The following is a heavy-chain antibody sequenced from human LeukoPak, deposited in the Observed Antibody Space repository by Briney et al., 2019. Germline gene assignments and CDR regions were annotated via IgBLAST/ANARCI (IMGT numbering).Heavy chain of an antibody. J-gene: IGHJ4*02. D-gene: IGHD2-15*01. CDR1: GASINSHY. CDR3: ARALNPLPGTYFFDY. Sequence: SETLSLTCTVSGASINSHYWTWIRQPAGKGLEWIGRIYISGSTNYSPSLKSRVTMSVDTSKNQFSLNLISVTAADTAVYYCARALNPLPGTYFFDYWGQGTLVTVSS. CDR2: IYISGST. V-gene: IGHV4-4*07.